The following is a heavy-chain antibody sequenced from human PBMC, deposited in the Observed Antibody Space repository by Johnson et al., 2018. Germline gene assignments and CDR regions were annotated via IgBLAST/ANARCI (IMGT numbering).Heavy chain of an antibody. D-gene: IGHD3-10*01. CDR2: IWYDGSNK. J-gene: IGHJ4*02. CDR3: AAARDWYGSSYFDH. Sequence: QVQLVQSGGGVVQPGRSLRLSCAVSGFTFSTYGMHWVRQAPGKGLEWVAVIWYDGSNKYYADSVKGRFTISRDNSKNTLYLQMSSLRAEDTAVFYCAAARDWYGSSYFDHWGQGTLVTVSS. CDR1: GFTFSTYG. V-gene: IGHV3-33*01.